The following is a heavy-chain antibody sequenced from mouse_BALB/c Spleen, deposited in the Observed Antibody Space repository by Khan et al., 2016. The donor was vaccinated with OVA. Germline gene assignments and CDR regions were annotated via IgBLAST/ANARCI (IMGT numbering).Heavy chain of an antibody. Sequence: QVQLQQSGAELANPGASVKMSCKASGYTFTSYWMHWVKQRPGQGLEWIGYINPSSGYTEYNQNFRDKATLTADKSSSTAYMQLSSLTYEDAAVYYCARDRMDDWGQGTTLTVSS. CDR1: GYTFTSYW. J-gene: IGHJ2*01. CDR3: ARDRMDD. CDR2: INPSSGYT. V-gene: IGHV1-7*01.